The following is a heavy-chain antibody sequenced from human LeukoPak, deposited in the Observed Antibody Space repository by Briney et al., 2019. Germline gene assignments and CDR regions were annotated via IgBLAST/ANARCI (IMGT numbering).Heavy chain of an antibody. J-gene: IGHJ6*03. V-gene: IGHV1-69*05. CDR3: ARVAVTVTTQRSYYYYMDV. CDR1: GGTFSSYA. D-gene: IGHD4-17*01. Sequence: GASVKVSCKASGGTFSSYAISWVRQAPGQGLEWMGGIIPIFGTANYAQKFQGRVTITTDESTSTAYMELSSLRSEDTAVYYRARVAVTVTTQRSYYYYMDVWGKGTTVTVSS. CDR2: IIPIFGTA.